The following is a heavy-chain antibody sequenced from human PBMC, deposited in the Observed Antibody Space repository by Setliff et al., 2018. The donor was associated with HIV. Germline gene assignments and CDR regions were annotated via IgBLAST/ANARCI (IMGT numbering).Heavy chain of an antibody. CDR1: GFTLSVYG. J-gene: IGHJ3*01. CDR2: LWYDGGKK. Sequence: PGGSLRLSCEGSGFTLSVYGMHWVRQAPGKGLEWVAVLWYDGGKKHYADSLKGRFTISRDNAKRSLYLQMNSLRVEGTAVYYCARDIPPEYPGFDLWGQGTVVTVSS. CDR3: ARDIPPEYPGFDL. V-gene: IGHV3-33*01. D-gene: IGHD6-6*01.